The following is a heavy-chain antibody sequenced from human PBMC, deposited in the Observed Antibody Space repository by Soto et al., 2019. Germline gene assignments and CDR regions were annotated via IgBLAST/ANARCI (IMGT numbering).Heavy chain of an antibody. J-gene: IGHJ5*02. V-gene: IGHV1-18*04. D-gene: IGHD6-13*01. CDR3: ARDEPRIAAAGRGWFDP. Sequence: QVQLVQSGAEVKKPGASVKVSCKASGYTFTSYGISWVRQAPGQGLEWMGWISAYNGNTNYAQKLQGRVTMTTDTSTSTAYMELRSLRSDGPAVDYCARDEPRIAAAGRGWFDPWGQGTLVTVSS. CDR2: ISAYNGNT. CDR1: GYTFTSYG.